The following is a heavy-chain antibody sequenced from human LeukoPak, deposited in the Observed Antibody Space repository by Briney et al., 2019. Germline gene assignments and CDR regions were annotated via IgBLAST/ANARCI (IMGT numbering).Heavy chain of an antibody. CDR2: ISSSSSTI. V-gene: IGHV3-48*04. CDR3: ARSGEYWYFDL. J-gene: IGHJ2*01. D-gene: IGHD3-16*01. Sequence: PGGSLRLSCAASGFTFSTCSMNWVRQAPGKGLEWVSYISSSSSTIYYADSVKGRFTISRDNAKNSLYLQMNSLRAEDTAVYYCARSGEYWYFDLWGRGTLVTVSS. CDR1: GFTFSTCS.